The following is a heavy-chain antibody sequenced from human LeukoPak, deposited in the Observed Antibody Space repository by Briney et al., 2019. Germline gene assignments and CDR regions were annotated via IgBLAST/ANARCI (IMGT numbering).Heavy chain of an antibody. CDR3: AILVDTAMVNDY. Sequence: SVKVSCKASGGTFSSYAISWVRQAPGQGLEWMGRIIPILGIANYAQKFQGRVTITADKSTSTAYMELSSLRSEDTAVYYCAILVDTAMVNDYWGQGTLVTVSS. V-gene: IGHV1-69*04. J-gene: IGHJ4*02. CDR1: GGTFSSYA. CDR2: IIPILGIA. D-gene: IGHD5-18*01.